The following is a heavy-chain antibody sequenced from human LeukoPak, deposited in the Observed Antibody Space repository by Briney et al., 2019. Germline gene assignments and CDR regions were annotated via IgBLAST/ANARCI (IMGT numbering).Heavy chain of an antibody. CDR1: GGSISSYY. CDR3: ARDEYIYCSGGSCYPKLFDY. V-gene: IGHV4-4*07. CDR2: IYTSGST. J-gene: IGHJ4*02. D-gene: IGHD2-15*01. Sequence: PSETLSLTCTVSGGSISSYYWSWIRQPAGKGLEWIGRIYTSGSTNCNPSLKSRVTMSVDTSKNQFSLKLSSVTAADTAVYYCARDEYIYCSGGSCYPKLFDYWGQGTLVTVSP.